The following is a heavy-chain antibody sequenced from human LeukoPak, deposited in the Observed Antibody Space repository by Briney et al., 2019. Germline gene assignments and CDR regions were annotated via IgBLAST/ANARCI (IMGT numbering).Heavy chain of an antibody. CDR3: ARVWDY. J-gene: IGHJ4*02. Sequence: PSETLSLTCAVYGGSFSTYYWSWIRQPPGKGLEWIGEINHSGSTTYNPSLKSRVIISADTSKNQFSLKLTSVTAADTAVYYCARVWDYWGQGTLVTVSS. V-gene: IGHV4-34*01. CDR2: INHSGST. CDR1: GGSFSTYY.